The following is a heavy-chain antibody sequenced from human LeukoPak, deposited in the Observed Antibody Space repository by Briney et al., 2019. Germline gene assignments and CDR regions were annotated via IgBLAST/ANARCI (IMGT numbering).Heavy chain of an antibody. V-gene: IGHV3-21*04. J-gene: IGHJ4*02. Sequence: GGSLRLSCAASGFTFSSYSMNWVRQAPGKGLEWVSSISSSSSYIYYADSVKGRFTISRDNAKNSLYLQMNSLRAEDTALYYCAKDNRVVVPAADDFDYWGQGTLVTVSS. CDR2: ISSSSSYI. D-gene: IGHD2-2*01. CDR3: AKDNRVVVPAADDFDY. CDR1: GFTFSSYS.